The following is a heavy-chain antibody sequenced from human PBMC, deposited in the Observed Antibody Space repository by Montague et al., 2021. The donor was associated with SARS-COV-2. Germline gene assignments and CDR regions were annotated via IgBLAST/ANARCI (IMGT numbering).Heavy chain of an antibody. Sequence: SLRLSCAASGFTFSSYWMHWVRQVPGRGLVWVSRIRPDGTSTHYAASVKGLSIISRDNAKNTLSLEMTNLRVDDTAIYYCVRPLWFGDSDYYFESWGQGTLVSVSS. V-gene: IGHV3-74*01. CDR1: GFTFSSYW. CDR3: VRPLWFGDSDYYFES. D-gene: IGHD3-10*01. J-gene: IGHJ4*02. CDR2: IRPDGTST.